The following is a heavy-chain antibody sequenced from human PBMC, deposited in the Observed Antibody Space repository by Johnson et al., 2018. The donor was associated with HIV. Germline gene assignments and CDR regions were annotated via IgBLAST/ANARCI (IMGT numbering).Heavy chain of an antibody. CDR3: ARDNNGSSGYLGAFDI. Sequence: VQLVESGGGVVQPGGSLRLSCGASGFTFDDYGMSWVRQGPGKGLEWVSGISWNGGNTNYADSVKGRFTISRDNAKNSLYLQMNILRVEDTAFYYCARDNNGSSGYLGAFDIWGQGTMVTVSS. D-gene: IGHD3-22*01. CDR2: ISWNGGNT. J-gene: IGHJ3*02. V-gene: IGHV3-20*04. CDR1: GFTFDDYG.